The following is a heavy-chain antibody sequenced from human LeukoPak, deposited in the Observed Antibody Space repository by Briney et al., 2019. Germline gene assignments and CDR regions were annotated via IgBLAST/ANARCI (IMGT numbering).Heavy chain of an antibody. Sequence: PSETLSLTCAVYGGSFSGYYWSWIRQPPGKGLEWIGEINHSGSTNYNPSLKSRVTISVDTSKNQFSLKLSSVTAADTAVYYCARNDVEYAFDIWGQGTMVTVSS. CDR2: INHSGST. D-gene: IGHD1-1*01. J-gene: IGHJ3*02. CDR3: ARNDVEYAFDI. V-gene: IGHV4-34*01. CDR1: GGSFSGYY.